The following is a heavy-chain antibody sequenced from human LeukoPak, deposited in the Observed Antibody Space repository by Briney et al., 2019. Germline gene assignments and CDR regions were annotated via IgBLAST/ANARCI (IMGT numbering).Heavy chain of an antibody. CDR1: GFTFSSYG. J-gene: IGHJ4*02. V-gene: IGHV3-30*02. CDR2: IRYDGSNK. CDR3: AKGPVRITIFGVVNNFDY. D-gene: IGHD3-3*01. Sequence: GGSLRLSCAASGFTFSSYGMHWVRQAPGKGLEWVAFIRYDGSNKYYADSVKGRFTISRDNSKNTLYLQMNSLRAEVTAVYYCAKGPVRITIFGVVNNFDYWGQGTLVTVSS.